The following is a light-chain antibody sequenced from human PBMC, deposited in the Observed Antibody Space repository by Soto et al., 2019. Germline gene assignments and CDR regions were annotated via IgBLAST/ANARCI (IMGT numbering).Light chain of an antibody. Sequence: QSVLTQPASLSGSPGQSITISCTGTSSDVGGYNYVSWYQQHPGKAPKLMIYEVSNRPSGVSNRFSGSKSGNTASLTISGLKAEDEADYYCSSYTSSSPRASYVFGTGTKVTVL. CDR3: SSYTSSSPRASYV. CDR2: EVS. V-gene: IGLV2-14*01. J-gene: IGLJ1*01. CDR1: SSDVGGYNY.